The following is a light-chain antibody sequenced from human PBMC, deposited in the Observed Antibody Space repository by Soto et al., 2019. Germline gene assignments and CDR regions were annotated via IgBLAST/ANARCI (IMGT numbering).Light chain of an antibody. V-gene: IGKV1-5*03. CDR1: QTISSW. J-gene: IGKJ1*01. CDR3: QHYNSYSEA. CDR2: KAS. Sequence: DIPMTQSPSTLSGSVGDRVTITCRASQTISSWLAWYQQKPGKAPKLLIYKASTLKSGVPSRFSGSGSGTEVTLTISSLQPDDFATSYCQHYNSYSEAFGQGTKVELK.